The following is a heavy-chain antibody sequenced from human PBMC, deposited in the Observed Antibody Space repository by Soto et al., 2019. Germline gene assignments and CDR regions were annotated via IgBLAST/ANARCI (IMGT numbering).Heavy chain of an antibody. Sequence: QVHLVESGGGVVQPGRSLRLSCVASGFSFSNTGMHWVRQAPGKGLEWVAVISFDGTNRNYAESVKGRFTVSRDNLKNSLFLQINSLTPEDTAVYYCARDVSPLMNPSWFDPWGQGTLVTVSS. CDR1: GFSFSNTG. V-gene: IGHV3-30*03. CDR2: ISFDGTNR. J-gene: IGHJ5*02. CDR3: ARDVSPLMNPSWFDP.